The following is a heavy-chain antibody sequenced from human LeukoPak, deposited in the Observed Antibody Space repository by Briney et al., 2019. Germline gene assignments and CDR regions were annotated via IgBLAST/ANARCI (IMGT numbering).Heavy chain of an antibody. CDR3: AKDDDWGRYKH. V-gene: IGHV3-23*01. J-gene: IGHJ1*01. Sequence: GGSLRLSCAASGFTFSSHGMNWVRQAPGKGLEWVSGISPSGGITYYTDSVKGRFTISRDNSKNTQPLQMNSLRAEDTAVYYCAKDDDWGRYKHWGQGTLVTVSS. D-gene: IGHD3-16*01. CDR1: GFTFSSHG. CDR2: ISPSGGIT.